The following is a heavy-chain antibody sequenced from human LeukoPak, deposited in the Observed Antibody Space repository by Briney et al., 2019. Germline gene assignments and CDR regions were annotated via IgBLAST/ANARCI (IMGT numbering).Heavy chain of an antibody. V-gene: IGHV1-46*03. CDR1: GYTFTNYY. CDR2: INPSGGST. Sequence: GASVKVSCKASGYTFTNYYMHWVQQAPGQGLEWMGIINPSGGSTSYAQKFQGRVTMTRDTSTTTVYMELSSLRSEDTAVYYCAKTGGSSWYDYWGQGTLVTVSS. D-gene: IGHD6-13*01. CDR3: AKTGGSSWYDY. J-gene: IGHJ4*02.